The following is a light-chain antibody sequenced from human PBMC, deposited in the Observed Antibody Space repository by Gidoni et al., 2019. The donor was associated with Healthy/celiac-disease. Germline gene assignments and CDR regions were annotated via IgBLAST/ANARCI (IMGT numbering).Light chain of an antibody. CDR3: MQAQQTPWT. Sequence: DIVLTQSPLSLPVTPGEPASISCRSSQSLLHSNGYNYLDRYLQKPGQSPQLLIYLGSNRASGVPDRFSGSGSGTDVTLKISRVEAEDVGVYYCMQAQQTPWTFGQGTKVEIK. J-gene: IGKJ1*01. CDR1: QSLLHSNGYNY. V-gene: IGKV2-28*01. CDR2: LGS.